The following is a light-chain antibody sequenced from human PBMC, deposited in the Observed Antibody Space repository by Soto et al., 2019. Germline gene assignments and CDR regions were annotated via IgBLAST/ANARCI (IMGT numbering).Light chain of an antibody. CDR2: EAT. J-gene: IGLJ2*01. CDR3: SLYTSTSTL. Sequence: SALTQPASVSGSPGQSITISCTGTSTSVSGYKYVSWYQQHPGKAPKLMIYEATNRPSGVSDRFSGSKSGNAASLIISGLQAEDEADYYCSLYTSTSTLFGGGTKVTVL. CDR1: STSVSGYKY. V-gene: IGLV2-14*01.